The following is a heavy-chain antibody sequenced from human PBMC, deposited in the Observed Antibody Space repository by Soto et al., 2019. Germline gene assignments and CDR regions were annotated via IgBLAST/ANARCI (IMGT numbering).Heavy chain of an antibody. V-gene: IGHV3-30-3*01. CDR1: GFTFSSYA. Sequence: GSLRLSCAASGFTFSSYAMHWDRQAPGKGLEWVAVISYDGSNKYYADSVKGRFTISRDNSKNTLYLQMNSLRAEDTAVYYCARDDYSQDNWFDPWGQGTLVTVSS. CDR2: ISYDGSNK. CDR3: ARDDYSQDNWFDP. J-gene: IGHJ5*02. D-gene: IGHD4-4*01.